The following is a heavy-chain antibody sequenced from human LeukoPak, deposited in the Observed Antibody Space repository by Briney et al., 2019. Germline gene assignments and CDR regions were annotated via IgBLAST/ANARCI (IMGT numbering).Heavy chain of an antibody. D-gene: IGHD1-26*01. Sequence: GGSLRLSCAASGFTFSTYAMNWVRQAPGKRLEWVSSITGSGRDTYYAGSVKGRITISRDNSRNTLYLQMNSLRAEDTALYYCAKILGSYWTPGYDYWGQGTLVTVSS. CDR1: GFTFSTYA. J-gene: IGHJ4*02. V-gene: IGHV3-23*01. CDR2: ITGSGRDT. CDR3: AKILGSYWTPGYDY.